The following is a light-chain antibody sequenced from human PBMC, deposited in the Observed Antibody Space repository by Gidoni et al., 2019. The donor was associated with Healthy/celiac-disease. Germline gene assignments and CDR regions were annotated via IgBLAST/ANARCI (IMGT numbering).Light chain of an antibody. J-gene: IGLJ2*01. V-gene: IGLV2-14*01. CDR1: SSDVGGHNY. CDR2: DVS. Sequence: QSALTQPASVSGSPGQSITISCTGTSSDVGGHNYVSWYQQHPGRAPKLMIYDVSNRPSGVSNRFSGSKSGNTASLPISGLQAEDEADYYCSSYTSSSTLDRVFGGGTQLTVL. CDR3: SSYTSSSTLDRV.